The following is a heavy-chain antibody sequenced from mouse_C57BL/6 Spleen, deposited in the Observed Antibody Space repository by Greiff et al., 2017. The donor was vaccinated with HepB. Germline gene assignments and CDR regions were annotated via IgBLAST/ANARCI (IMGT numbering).Heavy chain of an antibody. CDR1: GYTFTSYW. J-gene: IGHJ4*01. Sequence: VQLQQPGAELARPGSSVKLSCKASGYTFTSYWMHWVKQRPIQGLEWIGNIYPSNSNTHYNQKFKDKATVTVDKSSSTAYMQLSSLTSEDSAVYYSAGSGCYGRPYAMDYWGQGTSVNVS. V-gene: IGHV1-52*01. D-gene: IGHD1-1*01. CDR2: IYPSNSNT. CDR3: AGSGCYGRPYAMDY.